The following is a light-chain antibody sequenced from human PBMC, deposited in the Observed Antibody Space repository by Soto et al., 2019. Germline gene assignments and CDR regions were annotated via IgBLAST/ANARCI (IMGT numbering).Light chain of an antibody. J-gene: IGKJ1*01. CDR2: AAS. Sequence: EIVLTQSPGTLSLSPGERATLSCRASESISSTFLAWYQQRPGQAPRLLIFAASSRATDIPDRFGGSGSGTDFTLTISRLEPEDFAVYYCQQYRRSPRTFGQGTTVEIK. CDR1: ESISSTF. CDR3: QQYRRSPRT. V-gene: IGKV3-20*01.